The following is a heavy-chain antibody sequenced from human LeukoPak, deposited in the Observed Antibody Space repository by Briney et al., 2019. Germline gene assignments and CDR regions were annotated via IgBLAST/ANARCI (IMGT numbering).Heavy chain of an antibody. CDR3: AKDFLRGPRFDP. V-gene: IGHV3-23*01. CDR1: GFIFSNYG. Sequence: GGSLRLSCAASGFIFSNYGMTWVCQAPGKGLEWVSTISGSGGTTYYADSVKGRFTISRDNSKNTLYLQMNSLRAEDTAVYYCAKDFLRGPRFDPWGQGTLVTVSS. CDR2: ISGSGGTT. J-gene: IGHJ5*02.